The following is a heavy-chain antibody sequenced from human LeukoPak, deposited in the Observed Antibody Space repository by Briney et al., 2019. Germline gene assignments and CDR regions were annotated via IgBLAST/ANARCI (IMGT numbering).Heavy chain of an antibody. D-gene: IGHD3-22*01. V-gene: IGHV3-64*01. CDR2: ISSNGGST. J-gene: IGHJ4*02. CDR1: GFTFSSYA. Sequence: GGSLRLSCAASGFTFSSYAMHWVRQAPGKGLEYVSAISSNGGSTYYANSVKGRFTISGDNSKNTLYLQMGSLRAEDMAVYYCARRHSTGYYDYWGQGTLVTVSS. CDR3: ARRHSTGYYDY.